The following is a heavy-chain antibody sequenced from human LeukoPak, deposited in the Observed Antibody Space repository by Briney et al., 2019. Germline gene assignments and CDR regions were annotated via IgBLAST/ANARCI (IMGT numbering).Heavy chain of an antibody. CDR3: AKGSNMGY. Sequence: GGSLRLSCAASGFTFSRYSMNWVRQAPGKGLEWVSDISGSGGSTYYADSVKGRFTISRDNSKNTLYLQMNSLRAEDTAVYYCAKGSNMGYRGQGTLVTVSS. J-gene: IGHJ4*02. V-gene: IGHV3-23*01. CDR1: GFTFSRYS. CDR2: ISGSGGST. D-gene: IGHD2-8*01.